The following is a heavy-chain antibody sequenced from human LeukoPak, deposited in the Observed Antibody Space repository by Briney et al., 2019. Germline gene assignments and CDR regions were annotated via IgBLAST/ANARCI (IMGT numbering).Heavy chain of an antibody. CDR2: IWNYYSFN. V-gene: IGHV3-30*02. Sequence: GESLRLSCAASGFTFSPYGMNWVRHAPGKGLEWVAVIWNYYSFNYYADYVTGRLTISRDNPRNMLYLQMNSLRADDTDVYYCVKEGTPYVSSYFDYWGQGTLVTVSS. J-gene: IGHJ4*02. D-gene: IGHD6-6*01. CDR1: GFTFSPYG. CDR3: VKEGTPYVSSYFDY.